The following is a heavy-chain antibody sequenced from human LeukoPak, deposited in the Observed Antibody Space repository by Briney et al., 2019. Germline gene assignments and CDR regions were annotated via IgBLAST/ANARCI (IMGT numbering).Heavy chain of an antibody. CDR1: GGSFSGYY. J-gene: IGHJ5*02. V-gene: IGHV4-34*01. CDR2: INHSGST. CDR3: ARVERLRVNWFDH. Sequence: SETLSLTCAVYGGSFSGYYWSWIRQPPGKGLEWIGEINHSGSTNYNPSLKSLVTISVDTSKNQFSLKLSSVTAADTAVYYCARVERLRVNWFDHWGQGTLVTVSS. D-gene: IGHD4-17*01.